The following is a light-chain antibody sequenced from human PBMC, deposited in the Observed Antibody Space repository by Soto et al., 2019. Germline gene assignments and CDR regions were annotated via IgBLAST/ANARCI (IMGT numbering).Light chain of an antibody. J-gene: IGKJ1*01. CDR2: GAS. CDR1: QSVSTY. CDR3: QQYGSSPWT. V-gene: IGKV3-20*01. Sequence: EIVLTQSPAPRSLSSGERATLSWRASQSVSTYFAWYQQKPGQSPRLLIYGASSRATGIPDRFSGSGSGTDFTLTISRLEPEDFAVYYCQQYGSSPWTFGQGTKVDIK.